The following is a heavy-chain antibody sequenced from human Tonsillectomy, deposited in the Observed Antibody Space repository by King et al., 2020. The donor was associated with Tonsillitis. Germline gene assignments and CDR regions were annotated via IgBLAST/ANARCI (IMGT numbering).Heavy chain of an antibody. Sequence: VQLVESGGGLVQPGGSLRLSCAASGFTFSNYDMHWVRQAIGKGLEWVSAIGTAGDTYYPGSVKGRFTISRENAKNSLYLQMNSLRAGDTAVYYCARAFPNGGRDYYYGMDVWGQGTTVTVSS. CDR1: GFTFSNYD. CDR2: IGTAGDT. J-gene: IGHJ6*02. V-gene: IGHV3-13*01. CDR3: ARAFPNGGRDYYYGMDV. D-gene: IGHD7-27*01.